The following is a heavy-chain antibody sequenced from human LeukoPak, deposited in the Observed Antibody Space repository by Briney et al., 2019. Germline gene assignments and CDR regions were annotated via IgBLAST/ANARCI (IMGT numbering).Heavy chain of an antibody. CDR3: ARAGWGSDVDY. V-gene: IGHV3-74*01. CDR1: GFGFSRYW. Sequence: GGSLRLSCSASGFGFSRYWMHWVRQAPGTGLKWVSRIYRDGSTTDYADSVKGRFSISRDNSKNTLYLDMNSLRAEDMAVYYCARAGWGSDVDYWGQGTLVTVSS. J-gene: IGHJ4*02. CDR2: IYRDGSTT. D-gene: IGHD3-16*01.